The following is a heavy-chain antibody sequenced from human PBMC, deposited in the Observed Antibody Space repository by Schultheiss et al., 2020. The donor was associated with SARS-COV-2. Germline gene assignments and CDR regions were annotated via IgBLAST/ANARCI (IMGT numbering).Heavy chain of an antibody. D-gene: IGHD5-18*01. Sequence: SQTLSLTCTVSGYSISSGYYWGWIRQPPGKGLEWIGYIYYSGSTYYNPSLKSRVTISVDTSKNQFSLKLSSVTAADTAVYYCARLDSYGYGDYWGQGTLVTVSS. V-gene: IGHV4-30-4*08. CDR2: IYYSGST. J-gene: IGHJ4*02. CDR1: GYSISSGYY. CDR3: ARLDSYGYGDY.